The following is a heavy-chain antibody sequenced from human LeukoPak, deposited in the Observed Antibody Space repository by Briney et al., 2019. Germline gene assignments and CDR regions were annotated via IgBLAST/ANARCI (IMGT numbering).Heavy chain of an antibody. CDR2: ISAYNGNT. V-gene: IGHV1-18*01. Sequence: ASVKVSCKASGYTFTSYGISWVRQAPGQGLEWMGWISAYNGNTNYAQKLQGRVTMTTDTSTSTAYTELRSLRSDDTAVYYCARDPSLRYFDWYPTFDIWGQGTMVTVSS. CDR1: GYTFTSYG. J-gene: IGHJ3*02. D-gene: IGHD3-9*01. CDR3: ARDPSLRYFDWYPTFDI.